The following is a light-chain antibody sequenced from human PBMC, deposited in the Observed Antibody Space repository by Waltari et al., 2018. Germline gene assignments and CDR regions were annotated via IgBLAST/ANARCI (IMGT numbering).Light chain of an antibody. CDR1: SSNIGSNY. Sequence: QSVVTQPPSASGTPGQRGTISCSGSSSNIGSNYVYWFQQRPGTAPKLLIYRRNPRPSGVLDRFSGSKSGTSASLAISGLRSEDEADYYCAAWDDSLSGPVFGGGTKLTVL. CDR3: AAWDDSLSGPV. V-gene: IGLV1-47*01. CDR2: RRN. J-gene: IGLJ2*01.